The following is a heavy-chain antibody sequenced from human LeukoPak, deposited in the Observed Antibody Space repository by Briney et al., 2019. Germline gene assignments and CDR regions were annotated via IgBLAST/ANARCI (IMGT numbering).Heavy chain of an antibody. CDR2: ISSSSSYI. CDR3: ARGYSSSWYYLDY. Sequence: PGGSLRLSCAASGFTFSSYSMSWVRQAPGKGLEWVSSISSSSSYIYYADSVKGRFTISRDNAKNSLYLQMNSLRAEDTAVYYCARGYSSSWYYLDYWGQGTLVTVSS. CDR1: GFTFSSYS. D-gene: IGHD6-13*01. V-gene: IGHV3-21*01. J-gene: IGHJ4*02.